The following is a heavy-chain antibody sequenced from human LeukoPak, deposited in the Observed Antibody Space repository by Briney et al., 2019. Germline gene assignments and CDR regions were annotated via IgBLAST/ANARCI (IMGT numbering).Heavy chain of an antibody. Sequence: GGSLRLSCAASGFTVSSSYMSWVRQAPGKGLDWVSVIYSGDTTYYADSVRGRFTISRDNSKNTLYLQMSSLRAEDTALYYCARYRIADRFYYYYMDVWGKGTTVTVSS. CDR3: ARYRIADRFYYYYMDV. J-gene: IGHJ6*03. CDR2: IYSGDTT. CDR1: GFTVSSSY. D-gene: IGHD6-6*01. V-gene: IGHV3-66*02.